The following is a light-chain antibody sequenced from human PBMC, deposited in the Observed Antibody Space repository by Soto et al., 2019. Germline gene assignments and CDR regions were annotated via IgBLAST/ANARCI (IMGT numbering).Light chain of an antibody. CDR1: QSVISNS. CDR3: QQYDIWPPT. J-gene: IGKJ1*01. V-gene: IGKV3-20*01. Sequence: EIVLTQSPGTLSFSPGERATLSCRASQSVISNSLAWYQQIPGQAPRLLIYGASSRATGIPDRFSGSGSGTDFTLTISSLQSEDFAVYYCQQYDIWPPTFGQGTKVDI. CDR2: GAS.